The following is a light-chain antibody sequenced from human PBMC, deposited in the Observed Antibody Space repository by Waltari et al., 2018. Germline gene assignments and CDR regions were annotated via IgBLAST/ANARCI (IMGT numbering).Light chain of an antibody. Sequence: QSALTQPASVSGSPGQSITIPCAGTSSDIGSYNFVPWYQHHPGKSPKLIIYDFSNRPSGVSDRFSGSKSGNTASLTISGLQADDEATYYCNSYTTGSSLTVIFGGGTKLTVL. V-gene: IGLV2-14*03. CDR3: NSYTTGSSLTVI. CDR2: DFS. CDR1: SSDIGSYNF. J-gene: IGLJ2*01.